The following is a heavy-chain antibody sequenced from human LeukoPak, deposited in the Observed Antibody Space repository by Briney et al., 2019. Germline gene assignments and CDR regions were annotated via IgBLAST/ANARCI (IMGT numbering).Heavy chain of an antibody. Sequence: GGSLRLSCAASGFTFSNYWMHWVRQAPGKGLVWVSRINSDGSSTTSADSVKGRFTISRDNSKNTLYLQMNSLRAEDTAVYYCAKGGDDFWSGYSDYWGQGTLVTVSS. V-gene: IGHV3-74*01. J-gene: IGHJ4*02. CDR2: INSDGSST. D-gene: IGHD3-3*01. CDR1: GFTFSNYW. CDR3: AKGGDDFWSGYSDY.